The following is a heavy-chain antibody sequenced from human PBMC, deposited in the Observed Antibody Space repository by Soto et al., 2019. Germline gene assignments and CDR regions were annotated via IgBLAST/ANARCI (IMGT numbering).Heavy chain of an antibody. CDR3: AKDPTYFFDY. V-gene: IGHV3-23*01. CDR1: GFTFRSYA. Sequence: EVQLLESGGGLVQPGGSLRLSCAASGFTFRSYAMSWVRQAPGKGLEWVSTISGSGGSTYYADSVKGRFTISRDNSKNPLYLQMNSLRDEDTAVYYCAKDPTYFFDYWGQGTLVTVSS. CDR2: ISGSGGST. J-gene: IGHJ4*02.